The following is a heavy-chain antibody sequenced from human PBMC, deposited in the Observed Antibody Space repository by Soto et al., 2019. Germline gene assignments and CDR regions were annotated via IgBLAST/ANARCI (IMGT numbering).Heavy chain of an antibody. V-gene: IGHV3-53*01. CDR2: IHGGGST. Sequence: EVQLVESGGGLIQPGGSLRLSCAASGFTVSSNYMSWVRQAPGKGLEWVSVIHGGGSTYYADSVKGRFTISRDNSKNTLYLQMINLRAEDRDVNYCVRVYVVPATYCDAMDVWGQGTKVTVSS. D-gene: IGHD6-25*01. CDR1: GFTVSSNY. CDR3: VRVYVVPATYCDAMDV. J-gene: IGHJ6*01.